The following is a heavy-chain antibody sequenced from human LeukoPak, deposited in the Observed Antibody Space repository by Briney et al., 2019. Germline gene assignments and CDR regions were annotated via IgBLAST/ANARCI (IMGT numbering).Heavy chain of an antibody. CDR2: INKSGST. D-gene: IGHD1-26*01. CDR1: GGSMSCGGYY. CDR3: ARKWELHAFDI. V-gene: IGHV4-31*03. Sequence: PSQTLSLTCTVSGGSMSCGGYYWSWIRQPPGEGLEWIEEINKSGSTNNNPSLKSRVTISVDTSKNQFPLKVSSVTAADTAVYYCARKWELHAFDIWGQGTRVTVSS. J-gene: IGHJ3*02.